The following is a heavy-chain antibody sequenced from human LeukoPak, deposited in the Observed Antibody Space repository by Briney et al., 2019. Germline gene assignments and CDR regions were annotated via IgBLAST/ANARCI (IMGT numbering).Heavy chain of an antibody. D-gene: IGHD3-10*01. Sequence: GRSLRLSCAASGFTFSSYGMHWVRQAPGKGLEWVAVIWYDGSNKYYADSVKGRFTISRDNSKNTLYLQMNSLRAEDTAVYYCAKSMVRGVNWFDPWGQGTLVTVSS. CDR3: AKSMVRGVNWFDP. CDR2: IWYDGSNK. CDR1: GFTFSSYG. V-gene: IGHV3-33*06. J-gene: IGHJ5*02.